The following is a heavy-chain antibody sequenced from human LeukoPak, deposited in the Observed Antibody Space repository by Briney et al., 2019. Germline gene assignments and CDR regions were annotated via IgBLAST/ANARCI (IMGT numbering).Heavy chain of an antibody. CDR2: ISHSGST. D-gene: IGHD6-13*01. V-gene: IGHV4-34*01. J-gene: IGHJ4*02. Sequence: PSETLSLTCAVYGGSFSGYYWSWIRQPPGKGLEWIGEISHSGSTNYNPSLKSRVTISVDTSKNQFSLKLSSVTAADTAVYYCARGRGQQNDYWGQGTLVTVSS. CDR3: ARGRGQQNDY. CDR1: GGSFSGYY.